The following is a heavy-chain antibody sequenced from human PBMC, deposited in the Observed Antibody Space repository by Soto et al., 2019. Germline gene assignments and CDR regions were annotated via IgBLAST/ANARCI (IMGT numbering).Heavy chain of an antibody. CDR1: GFTFSNYA. J-gene: IGHJ4*02. CDR2: ISHDGTNK. D-gene: IGHD3-3*01. CDR3: ARDNRPLGGTIFGVVISAWWLDY. V-gene: IGHV3-30-3*01. Sequence: PEGSLRLSCAASGFTFSNYAMHWVRQAPGKGLEWVAIISHDGTNKYYADSVKGRFTVSRDNSKNTLYLQMNNLRAEDTAVYYCARDNRPLGGTIFGVVISAWWLDYWGQGTLVTVSS.